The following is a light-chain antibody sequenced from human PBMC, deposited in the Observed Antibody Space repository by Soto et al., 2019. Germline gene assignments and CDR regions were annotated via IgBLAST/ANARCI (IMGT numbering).Light chain of an antibody. V-gene: IGKV3-15*01. CDR3: HQYNTWPGT. J-gene: IGKJ1*01. CDR1: QSVSSN. Sequence: EIVMTQSPATLSVSPGERATLSCRASQSVSSNLAWYQQRPGQAPRLRMFGASTRATDIPARFSGSGSGTEFTLTISSLQSEDFAFYFCHQYNTWPGTFGQGTKVEIK. CDR2: GAS.